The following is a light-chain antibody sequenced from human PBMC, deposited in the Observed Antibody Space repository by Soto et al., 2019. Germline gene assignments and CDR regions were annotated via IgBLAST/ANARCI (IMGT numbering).Light chain of an antibody. CDR2: DAS. CDR3: QQYDTYSPT. Sequence: PSTLSASVGDRVTITCRASQSISSWLAWYQQKPGKAPKLLIYDASSLKSGVPSRFSGSGSGTEFTLTVSSLQPDDFATYYCQQYDTYSPTFGQGTKVDIK. J-gene: IGKJ1*01. CDR1: QSISSW. V-gene: IGKV1-5*01.